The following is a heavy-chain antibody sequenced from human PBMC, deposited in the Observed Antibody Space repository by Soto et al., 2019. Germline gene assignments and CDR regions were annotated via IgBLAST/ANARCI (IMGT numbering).Heavy chain of an antibody. Sequence: GESLKISCKGSGYSFTRYWIAWVRQMPGKGLEWMGTIYPGDSHTIYSPSFQGQVSISVDKSISIVYLQWSTLKASDTAIYHCARPYSPGSNDAFDIWGQGTMVTVSS. J-gene: IGHJ3*02. CDR3: ARPYSPGSNDAFDI. CDR1: GYSFTRYW. D-gene: IGHD6-19*01. CDR2: IYPGDSHT. V-gene: IGHV5-51*01.